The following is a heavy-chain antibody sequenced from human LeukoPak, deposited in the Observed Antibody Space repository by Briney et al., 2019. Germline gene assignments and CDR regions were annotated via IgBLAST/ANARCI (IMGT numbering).Heavy chain of an antibody. CDR2: INHSGST. Sequence: PSETLSLTCAVYGGSFSGYYWSWIRQPPGKGLEWIGEINHSGSTNYNPSLKSRVTISVDTSKNQFSLKLSFVTAADTAVYYCARTNSGGSCNYYYYYGMDVWGQGTTVTVSS. J-gene: IGHJ6*02. CDR1: GGSFSGYY. V-gene: IGHV4-34*01. CDR3: ARTNSGGSCNYYYYYGMDV. D-gene: IGHD2-15*01.